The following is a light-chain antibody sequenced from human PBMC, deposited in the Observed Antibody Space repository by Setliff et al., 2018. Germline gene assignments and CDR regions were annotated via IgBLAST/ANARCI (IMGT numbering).Light chain of an antibody. Sequence: QSVLTQPPSASGSPGQSLTISCTGTSRDVGAYGLVSWYQQHPGKAPRLIIYEVTKRPSGVPDRFSGSKSGNTASLTVSGLQADDEADYYCSSYAASYNPYVFGTGTKGTVL. CDR2: EVT. V-gene: IGLV2-8*01. CDR3: SSYAASYNPYV. J-gene: IGLJ1*01. CDR1: SRDVGAYGL.